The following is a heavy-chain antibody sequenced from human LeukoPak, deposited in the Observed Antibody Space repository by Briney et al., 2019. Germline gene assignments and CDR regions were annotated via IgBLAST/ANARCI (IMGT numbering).Heavy chain of an antibody. CDR1: GYTFTSYY. CDR3: ARIPRGQLLYDY. V-gene: IGHV1-46*01. Sequence: ASVKASCKASGYTFTSYYMHWVRQAPGQGLEWMGIINPSGGSTSYAQKFQGRVTMTRDTSTSTVYMELSSLRSEDTAVYYCARIPRGQLLYDYWGQGTLVTVSS. CDR2: INPSGGST. D-gene: IGHD2-2*02. J-gene: IGHJ4*02.